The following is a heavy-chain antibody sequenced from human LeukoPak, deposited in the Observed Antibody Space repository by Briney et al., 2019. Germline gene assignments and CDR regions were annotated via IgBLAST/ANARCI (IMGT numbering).Heavy chain of an antibody. V-gene: IGHV4-30-2*01. J-gene: IGHJ5*02. Sequence: SETLSLTCTVSGGSISSGGYYWSWIRQPPGKGLEWIGYIYHSGSTYYNPSLKSRVTISVDRSKNQFSLKLSSVTAADTAVYYCARVPDWAYYYDSSGSPSWGQGTLVTVSS. D-gene: IGHD3-22*01. CDR3: ARVPDWAYYYDSSGSPS. CDR2: IYHSGST. CDR1: GGSISSGGYY.